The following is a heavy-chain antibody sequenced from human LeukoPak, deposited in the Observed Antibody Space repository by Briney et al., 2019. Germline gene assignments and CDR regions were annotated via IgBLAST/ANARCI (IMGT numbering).Heavy chain of an antibody. CDR2: ISAYNGNT. J-gene: IGHJ4*02. Sequence: GASVKVSCKASGGTFSSYAISWVRQAPGQGLEWMGWISAYNGNTNYAQNLQGRVTMTTDTSTSTAYMELRSLRSDDTAVYYCARGDDSGSPVPFDYWGQGTLVTVSS. D-gene: IGHD1-26*01. V-gene: IGHV1-18*01. CDR3: ARGDDSGSPVPFDY. CDR1: GGTFSSYA.